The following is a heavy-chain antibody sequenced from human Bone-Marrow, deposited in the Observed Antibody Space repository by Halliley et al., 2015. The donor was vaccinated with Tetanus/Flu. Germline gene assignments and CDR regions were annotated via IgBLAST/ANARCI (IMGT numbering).Heavy chain of an antibody. D-gene: IGHD1-26*01. CDR2: VHYSGTA. Sequence: LEWIGYVHYSGTAASKHALKGQVTISMDTSKSQFSLNLNSVTAADTAVYFCARTVLVGDPIDFGYWGQGVLATVSS. J-gene: IGHJ4*02. CDR3: ARTVLVGDPIDFGY. V-gene: IGHV4-59*01.